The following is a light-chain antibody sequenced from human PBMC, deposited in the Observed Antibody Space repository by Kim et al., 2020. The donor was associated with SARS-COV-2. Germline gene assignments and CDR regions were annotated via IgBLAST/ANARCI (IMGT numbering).Light chain of an antibody. V-gene: IGLV9-49*01. CDR1: SGYSNYK. J-gene: IGLJ2*01. CDR3: GADHGSGSNFVSVV. Sequence: CTLSSGYSNYKVDWYQQRPGKGPRFVMRVGTGGIVGSKGDGIPDRFSVLGSGLNRYLTIKNIQEEDESDYHCGADHGSGSNFVSVVFGGGTKLTVL. CDR2: VGTGGIVG.